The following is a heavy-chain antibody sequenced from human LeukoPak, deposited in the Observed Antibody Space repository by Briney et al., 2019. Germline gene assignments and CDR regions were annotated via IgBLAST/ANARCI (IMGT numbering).Heavy chain of an antibody. CDR2: ISGSGGNT. Sequence: GGSLRLSCAASRFTFGSYAMTWVRQAPGKGLEWVSAISGSGGNTYYADSVKGRFTISRDNSKNTLYLQLTSLRAEDTAVYYCAKGNGGNSGEYFYYGMDVWGQGTTVTVSS. J-gene: IGHJ6*02. CDR1: RFTFGSYA. V-gene: IGHV3-23*01. D-gene: IGHD4-23*01. CDR3: AKGNGGNSGEYFYYGMDV.